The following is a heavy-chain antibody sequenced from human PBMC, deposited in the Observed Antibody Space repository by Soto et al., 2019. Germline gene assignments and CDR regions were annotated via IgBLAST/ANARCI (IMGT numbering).Heavy chain of an antibody. D-gene: IGHD1-26*01. J-gene: IGHJ4*02. CDR1: GFTFSDHY. V-gene: IGHV3-72*01. Sequence: EVQLVESGGGLVQPGGSLRLSCAASGFTFSDHYMDWVRQAPGKGLEWVGRSRNKANSYSTEYAASVKGRFTISRDESKNSLYLQMSSLKPGDTAVYYSARFSGRYTSGPIYWGQGTPVTVSS. CDR2: SRNKANSYST. CDR3: ARFSGRYTSGPIY.